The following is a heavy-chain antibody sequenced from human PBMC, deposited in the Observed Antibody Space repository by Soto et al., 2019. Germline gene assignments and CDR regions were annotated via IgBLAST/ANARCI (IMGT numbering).Heavy chain of an antibody. J-gene: IGHJ4*02. CDR3: ARDGYFYDSNGYFDY. D-gene: IGHD3-22*01. CDR2: ISSSRK. CDR1: GFTFSSYS. Sequence: GSLRLSCAASGFTFSSYSMNWVRQAPGKGLEWVSYISSSRKYYVDSVKGRFTISRDNAKNSLFLQMNSLIAEDTAVYYCARDGYFYDSNGYFDYWGQGTLVTVSS. V-gene: IGHV3-21*05.